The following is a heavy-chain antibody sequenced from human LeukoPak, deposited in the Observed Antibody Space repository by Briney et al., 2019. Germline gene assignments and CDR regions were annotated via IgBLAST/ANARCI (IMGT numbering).Heavy chain of an antibody. V-gene: IGHV5-51*01. CDR2: IYPGDSDT. CDR1: GHSFTSYW. Sequence: GESLKISCKGSGHSFTSYWIGWVRQMPGKGLEWMGIIYPGDSDTRYSPSFQGQVTISADKSISTAYLQWSSLKASDTAMYYCARHLAAAGSDFGFDYWGQGTLVTVSS. D-gene: IGHD6-13*01. CDR3: ARHLAAAGSDFGFDY. J-gene: IGHJ4*02.